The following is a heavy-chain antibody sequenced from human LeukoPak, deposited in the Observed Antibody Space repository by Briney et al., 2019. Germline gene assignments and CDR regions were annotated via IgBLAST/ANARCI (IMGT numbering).Heavy chain of an antibody. J-gene: IGHJ4*02. V-gene: IGHV4-38-2*01. D-gene: IGHD1-1*01. CDR1: GYSIRNGYY. Sequence: SETLSLTCAVSGYSIRNGYYWGWIRQPPGKELEWIGSIHHSGNTYYNPSLKSRVTISVDTSKNQFSLKLSSVTAADTALYYCASFAGSPPYYFDYWGQGTLVTVSS. CDR3: ASFAGSPPYYFDY. CDR2: IHHSGNT.